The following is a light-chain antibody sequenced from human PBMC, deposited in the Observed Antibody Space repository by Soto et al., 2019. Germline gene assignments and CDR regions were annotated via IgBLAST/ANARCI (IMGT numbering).Light chain of an antibody. V-gene: IGLV4-69*01. CDR3: QTWSTDIRV. J-gene: IGLJ3*02. CDR1: SGHNSYA. CDR2: LNSDGSH. Sequence: QPVLTQPPSASASLGASVKLTCTLSSGHNSYAIAWHQQQPEKGPRYLMKLNSDGSHSKGDGIPDRFSGSSSGAERYLTISSLQSEDEADYYGQTWSTDIRVFGGGTTLTVL.